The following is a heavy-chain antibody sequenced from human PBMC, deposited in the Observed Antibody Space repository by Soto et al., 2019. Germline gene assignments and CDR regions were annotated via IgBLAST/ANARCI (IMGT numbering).Heavy chain of an antibody. CDR2: INSDGSST. CDR1: GFTFSSYW. J-gene: IGHJ5*02. CDR3: ARVSSPARWFDP. V-gene: IGHV3-74*01. D-gene: IGHD6-13*01. Sequence: EVQLVESGGGLVQPGGSLRLSCAASGFTFSSYWMHWVRQAPWKGLVWVSRINSDGSSTSYADSVKGRFTTSRDNAKNTLYLQMNSLRAADTAVYYCARVSSPARWFDPWGQGTLVTVSS.